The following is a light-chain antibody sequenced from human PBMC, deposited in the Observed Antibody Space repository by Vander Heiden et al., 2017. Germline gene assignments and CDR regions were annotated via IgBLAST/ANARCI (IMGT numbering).Light chain of an antibody. V-gene: IGKV3-20*01. CDR2: SAA. CDR3: QHYDTSPRT. CDR1: QSVSSSY. J-gene: IGKJ2*01. Sequence: EIVLTQSPGTLSLSPGESAPLSCRASQSVSSSYLAWYQQKPGQTPRLLIYSAASRATGIPDRFSGSGSGTDFTLTISRLEPEDFAVYYCQHYDTSPRTFGQGTKLEIK.